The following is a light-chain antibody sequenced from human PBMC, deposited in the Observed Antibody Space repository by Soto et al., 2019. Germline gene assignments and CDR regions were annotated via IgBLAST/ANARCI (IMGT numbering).Light chain of an antibody. Sequence: DIPMTQSPSTLSASVGDRVTITCRASQSINSWLAWYQQKPGKAPKLLIYDASSLESGVPSRFSGSRSGIEFTLTISSLQPDDFATYYCQQYHSYWTFGQGTKVEIK. CDR2: DAS. V-gene: IGKV1-5*01. J-gene: IGKJ1*01. CDR3: QQYHSYWT. CDR1: QSINSW.